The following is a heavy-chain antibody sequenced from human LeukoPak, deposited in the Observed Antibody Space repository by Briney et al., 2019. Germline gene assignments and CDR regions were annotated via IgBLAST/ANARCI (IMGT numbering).Heavy chain of an antibody. CDR1: GFTFSSYG. D-gene: IGHD6-13*01. Sequence: GGSLRLSCAASGFTFSSYGMHWVRQAPGKGLKWVAFIRYDGSNKYYADSVKGRFTISRDNSKNTLYLQMNSLRAEDTAVYYCAKDLATAAARPYYFDYWGQGTLVTVSS. CDR3: AKDLATAAARPYYFDY. CDR2: IRYDGSNK. J-gene: IGHJ4*02. V-gene: IGHV3-30*02.